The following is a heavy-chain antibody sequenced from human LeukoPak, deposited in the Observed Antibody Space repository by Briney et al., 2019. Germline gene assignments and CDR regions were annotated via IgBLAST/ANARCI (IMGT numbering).Heavy chain of an antibody. CDR2: MNPNSGNT. J-gene: IGHJ4*02. Sequence: ASVKVSCKASGYTFASYDINWVRQATGQGLEWMGWMNPNSGNTGYAQKFQGRVTMTRNTSISTAYMELSSLRSEDTAVYYCARGPWILAPPVHSDYWGQGTLVTVSS. CDR3: ARGPWILAPPVHSDY. CDR1: GYTFASYD. V-gene: IGHV1-8*01. D-gene: IGHD2-2*03.